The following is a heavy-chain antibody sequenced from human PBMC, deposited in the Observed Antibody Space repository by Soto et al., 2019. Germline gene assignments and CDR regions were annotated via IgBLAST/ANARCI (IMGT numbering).Heavy chain of an antibody. CDR2: IYYSGST. V-gene: IGHV4-59*01. Sequence: PSETLSLTCTVSGGSISSYYWSWIRQPPGKGLEWIGYIYYSGSTNYNPSLKSRVTISVDTSKNQFSLKLRSVTAADTAVYYCARIAAAGTYWGQGALVTVSS. D-gene: IGHD6-13*01. J-gene: IGHJ4*02. CDR3: ARIAAAGTY. CDR1: GGSISSYY.